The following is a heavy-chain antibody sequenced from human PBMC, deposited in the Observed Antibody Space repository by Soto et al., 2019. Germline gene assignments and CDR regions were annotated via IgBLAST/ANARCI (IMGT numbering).Heavy chain of an antibody. D-gene: IGHD6-13*01. CDR3: ARHGFFASIAAADTYDYSGLDV. Sequence: GESLKISCKGSGYTFNTYWISWVRQRPGKGLEWMGRIDPSDSYTRYSPSFQGHVSISTDKPISTAYLQWTSLKASDTAMYYCARHGFFASIAAADTYDYSGLDVWGQGTTVTVS. CDR2: IDPSDSYT. CDR1: GYTFNTYW. J-gene: IGHJ6*02. V-gene: IGHV5-10-1*01.